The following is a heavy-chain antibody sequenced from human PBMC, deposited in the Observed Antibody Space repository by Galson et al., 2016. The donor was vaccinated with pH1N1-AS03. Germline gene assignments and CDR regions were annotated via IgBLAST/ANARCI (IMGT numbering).Heavy chain of an antibody. D-gene: IGHD1-26*01. V-gene: IGHV4-34*01. CDR1: GGSFSGYY. CDR2: INDSGST. Sequence: ETLSLTCAVYGGSFSGYYWSWLRQSPGKGLEWIGEINDSGSTNYNPSLKSRVTISINTSKIQFSLNLSSVTAADTAVYYCARKRYYANFDYWGQGTLVIVSS. CDR3: ARKRYYANFDY. J-gene: IGHJ4*02.